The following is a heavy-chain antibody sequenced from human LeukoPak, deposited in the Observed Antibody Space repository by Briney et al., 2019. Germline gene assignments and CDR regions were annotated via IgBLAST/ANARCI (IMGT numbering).Heavy chain of an antibody. CDR3: ARDEGHDYYDSSGVNDY. CDR1: GFTFSSYW. J-gene: IGHJ4*02. Sequence: GGSLRLSCAASGFTFSSYWMSWVRQAPGKGLEWVANIKQDGSEKYYVDSVKGRFTISRDNAKNSLYLQMNSLRAEDTAVYYCARDEGHDYYDSSGVNDYWGQGTLVTVPS. V-gene: IGHV3-7*01. CDR2: IKQDGSEK. D-gene: IGHD3-22*01.